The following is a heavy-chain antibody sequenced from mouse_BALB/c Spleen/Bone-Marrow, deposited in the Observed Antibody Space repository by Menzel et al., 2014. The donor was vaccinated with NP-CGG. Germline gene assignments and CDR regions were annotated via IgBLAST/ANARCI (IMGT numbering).Heavy chain of an antibody. CDR2: INPDSSTI. J-gene: IGHJ3*01. CDR3: ARLSYYGRFAY. Sequence: EVMLVESGGGLVQPGGSLKLSCAASGFDFSRYWMSWVRQAPGKRLEWIGEINPDSSTINYTPSLKDKFIISRDNAKNTLYLQMSKVRSEDTALYYCARLSYYGRFAYWGQGTLVTVSA. D-gene: IGHD1-1*01. CDR1: GFDFSRYW. V-gene: IGHV4-1*02.